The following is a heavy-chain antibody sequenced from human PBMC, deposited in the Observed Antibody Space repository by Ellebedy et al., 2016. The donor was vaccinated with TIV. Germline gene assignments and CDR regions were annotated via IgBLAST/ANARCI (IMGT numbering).Heavy chain of an antibody. Sequence: PGGSLRLSCAASGFTFSSYSMNWVRQAPGKGLEWVSYISSSSTIYYADSVKGRFTISRDNAKNSLYLQMNSLRAEDTAVYYCARDRYDILTGYYFDYWGQGTLVTVSS. V-gene: IGHV3-48*01. D-gene: IGHD3-9*01. J-gene: IGHJ4*02. CDR2: ISSSSTI. CDR3: ARDRYDILTGYYFDY. CDR1: GFTFSSYS.